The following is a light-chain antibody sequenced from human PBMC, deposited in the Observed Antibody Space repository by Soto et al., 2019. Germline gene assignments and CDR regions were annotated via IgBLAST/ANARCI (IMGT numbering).Light chain of an antibody. V-gene: IGLV4-60*02. Sequence: QLVLTQSSSASASLGSSVKLTCTLSGGGSNYIIAWHQQQPGKAPRYLMKLAGSGSYNTGSGVPDRFSGSNSGADRYLTICNLQFEDEAAYYCVTWVSNTYVFGTGTKVT. CDR3: VTWVSNTYV. CDR1: GGGSNYI. CDR2: LAGSGSY. J-gene: IGLJ1*01.